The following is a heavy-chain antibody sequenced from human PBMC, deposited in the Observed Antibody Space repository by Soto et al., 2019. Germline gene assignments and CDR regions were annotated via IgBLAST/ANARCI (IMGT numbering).Heavy chain of an antibody. Sequence: ASGKVSCXASGYTFTSYGFIWGREAPGQGLEWMGWISAYNGNTNYAQKLQGRVTMTTDTSTSTAYMELRSLGSDDTAVYYCARDGYDSSGYYTFDYWGQGTLVTVSS. CDR2: ISAYNGNT. D-gene: IGHD3-22*01. J-gene: IGHJ4*02. CDR3: ARDGYDSSGYYTFDY. CDR1: GYTFTSYG. V-gene: IGHV1-18*01.